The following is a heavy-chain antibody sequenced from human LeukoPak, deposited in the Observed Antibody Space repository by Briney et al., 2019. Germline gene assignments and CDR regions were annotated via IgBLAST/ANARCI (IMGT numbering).Heavy chain of an antibody. D-gene: IGHD1-26*01. CDR2: IGYDGTKT. Sequence: GGSLRLSCASSGFTFRTYGMHWVRQAPGKGLEWVTFIGYDGTKTDYIDSVKGRFTISRDNSKNTLYLRMNSLRIEDTAVYYCAKDRGSWSYGGFDYWGQGILVTVPS. CDR1: GFTFRTYG. J-gene: IGHJ4*02. V-gene: IGHV3-30*02. CDR3: AKDRGSWSYGGFDY.